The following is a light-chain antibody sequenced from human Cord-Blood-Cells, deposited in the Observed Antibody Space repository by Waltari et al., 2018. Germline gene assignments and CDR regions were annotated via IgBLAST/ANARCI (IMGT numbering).Light chain of an antibody. J-gene: IGKJ1*01. CDR2: KAS. CDR3: QQYNSYSWT. Sequence: DIKMTPSPSTLSAYVGDRVTITCRASQSISSWLAWYQQKPGKAPKLLIYKASSLESGVPSRFSGSGSGTEFTLTISSLQPDDFATYYCQQYNSYSWTFGQGTKVEIK. CDR1: QSISSW. V-gene: IGKV1-5*03.